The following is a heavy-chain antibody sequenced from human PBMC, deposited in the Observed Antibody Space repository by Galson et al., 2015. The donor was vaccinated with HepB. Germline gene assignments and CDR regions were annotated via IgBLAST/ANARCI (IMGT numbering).Heavy chain of an antibody. CDR2: ISYDGSNK. J-gene: IGHJ4*02. Sequence: SLRLSCAASGFTFSSYAMHWVRQAPGKGLEWVAVISYDGSNKYYADSVKGRFTISRDNSKNTLYLQMNSLRAEDTAVYYCARTPIVAVLKNIDLDYWGQGTLVTVSS. D-gene: IGHD2-21*01. CDR1: GFTFSSYA. V-gene: IGHV3-30-3*01. CDR3: ARTPIVAVLKNIDLDY.